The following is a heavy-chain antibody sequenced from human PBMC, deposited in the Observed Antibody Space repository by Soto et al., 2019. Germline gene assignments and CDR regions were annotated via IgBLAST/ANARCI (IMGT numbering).Heavy chain of an antibody. Sequence: QVQLQESGPGLVKPSQTLSLTCTVSGGSISSGDYYWSWIRQPPGKGLEWIGYIYYSGSTYYNPSLTGRVTRPVGTSKNQFSLKLSSVTAADTAVYYCARGWVTAYCSGGSCYPEVLGYGMDVWGQGTTVTVSS. D-gene: IGHD2-15*01. V-gene: IGHV4-30-4*01. CDR1: GGSISSGDYY. J-gene: IGHJ6*02. CDR3: ARGWVTAYCSGGSCYPEVLGYGMDV. CDR2: IYYSGST.